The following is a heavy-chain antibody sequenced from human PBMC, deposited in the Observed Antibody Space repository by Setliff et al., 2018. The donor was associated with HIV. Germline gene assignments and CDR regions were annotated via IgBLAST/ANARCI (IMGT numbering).Heavy chain of an antibody. V-gene: IGHV4-59*01. CDR2: IYYSGST. CDR3: ARGVVVAATRWFDP. J-gene: IGHJ5*02. D-gene: IGHD2-15*01. CDR1: GGSISSYY. Sequence: SETLSLTCTVSGGSISSYYWGWIRQPPGKGLEWIGYIYYSGSTNYNPSLKSRVTISVDTSKNQFSLKLSTVTAVDTAVYYCARGVVVAATRWFDPWGQGTLVTVSS.